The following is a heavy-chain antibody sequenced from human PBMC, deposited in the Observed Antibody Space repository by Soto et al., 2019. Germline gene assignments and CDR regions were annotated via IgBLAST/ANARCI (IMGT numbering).Heavy chain of an antibody. CDR3: AGDWS. J-gene: IGHJ4*02. CDR2: SYHSGST. CDR1: GGSISSSNW. Sequence: QVQLQESGPGLVKPSGTLSLTCAVSGGSISSSNWWRWVRQPPGKGVEWSGESYHSGSTNYNPSLNSRVTISVDKSTNQFSLKLSSVTAADPAVFYSAGDWSCGQGTLVTVSS. V-gene: IGHV4-4*02. D-gene: IGHD3-3*01.